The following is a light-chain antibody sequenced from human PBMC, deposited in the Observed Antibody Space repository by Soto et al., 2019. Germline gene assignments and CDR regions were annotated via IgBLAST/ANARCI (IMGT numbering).Light chain of an antibody. CDR2: DAS. Sequence: IHMTHSRSSVSASLGYIVIITCRASLTISSWVAWYQQIPGKAPKLLIYDASILQTGVPSRFSGSGSGTDFTLTINSLQPEDFATYYCQQAKSFPITFGQGTRLEIK. V-gene: IGKV1-12*01. CDR1: LTISSW. CDR3: QQAKSFPIT. J-gene: IGKJ5*01.